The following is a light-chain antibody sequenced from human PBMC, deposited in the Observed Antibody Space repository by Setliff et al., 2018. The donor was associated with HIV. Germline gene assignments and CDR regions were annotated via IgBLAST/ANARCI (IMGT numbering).Light chain of an antibody. CDR1: NIGSKI. Sequence: SYELTQPPSVSVAPGMTARISCGGDNIGSKIVHWYQQKSGQAPVLVMSYDSDRPSGIPERFSGSNSGITATLTISRVEAEDEADYYCQVWESSSDHGGVFDGGTKVTVL. CDR2: YDS. J-gene: IGLJ3*02. V-gene: IGLV3-21*01. CDR3: QVWESSSDHGGV.